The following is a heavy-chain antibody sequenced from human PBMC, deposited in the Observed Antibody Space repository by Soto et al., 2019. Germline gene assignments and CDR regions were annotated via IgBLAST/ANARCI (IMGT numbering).Heavy chain of an antibody. CDR3: ARGPDVLVLDWFDP. CDR1: GWSFSGYY. V-gene: IGHV4-34*01. CDR2: INHSGST. J-gene: IGHJ5*02. Sequence: PXETLSLTFSVYGWSFSGYYWSWIRQPPGKGLEWIGEINHSGSTNYNPSLKSRVTISVDTSKNQFSLKLSSVTAADTAVYYCARGPDVLVLDWFDPWGKGTLVTVS. D-gene: IGHD3-10*01.